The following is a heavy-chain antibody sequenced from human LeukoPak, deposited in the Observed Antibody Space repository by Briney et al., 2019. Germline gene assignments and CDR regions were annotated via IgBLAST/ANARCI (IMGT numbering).Heavy chain of an antibody. V-gene: IGHV3-33*01. CDR1: GFTFSSYG. Sequence: GRSLRLSSAASGFTFSSYGMHWVRQAPGKGLEWVAVIWYDGSNKYYADSVKGRFTISRDNSKNTLYLQMNSLRAEDTAVYYCARGIGSGWRPAFDIWGQGTMVTVSS. D-gene: IGHD6-19*01. J-gene: IGHJ3*02. CDR3: ARGIGSGWRPAFDI. CDR2: IWYDGSNK.